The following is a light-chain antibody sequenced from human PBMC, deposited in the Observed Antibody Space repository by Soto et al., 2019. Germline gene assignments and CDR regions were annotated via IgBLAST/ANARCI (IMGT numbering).Light chain of an antibody. CDR1: QSVLYSSNTKNY. Sequence: DIVMTQSPDSLAVSLGERATINCKSSQSVLYSSNTKNYLAWYQQKPGQPPKLLIYWASTREYGVPDRFSGSGSGTDFTLTISSLQAEDVAVYYCQQYYSTPFTFGGGTKVEIK. CDR2: WAS. CDR3: QQYYSTPFT. J-gene: IGKJ4*01. V-gene: IGKV4-1*01.